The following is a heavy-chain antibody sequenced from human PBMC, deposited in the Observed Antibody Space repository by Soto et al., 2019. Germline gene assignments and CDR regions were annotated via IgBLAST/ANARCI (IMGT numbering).Heavy chain of an antibody. J-gene: IGHJ4*02. CDR3: ARMNYYDTSGYPFDY. D-gene: IGHD3-22*01. Sequence: SETLSLTCTVSGGSISSSSYYWGWIRQPPGKGLEWIGYIYFRGTTNYNPSLKSRVTMSADTSKNQFSLKLNSVTAADTAVYYCARMNYYDTSGYPFDYWGQGMMVTVSS. CDR1: GGSISSSSYY. V-gene: IGHV4-61*05. CDR2: IYFRGTT.